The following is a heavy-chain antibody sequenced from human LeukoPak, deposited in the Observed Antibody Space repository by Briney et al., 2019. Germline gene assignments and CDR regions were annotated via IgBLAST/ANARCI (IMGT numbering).Heavy chain of an antibody. Sequence: ASVKVSFKASGYTFTSYGISWVRQAPGQGLEWMGWISAYNGNTNYAQKLQGRVTMTTDTSTSTAYMELRSLRSDDTAVYYCARGKGGITMVRGVIDYYYGMDVWGQGTTVTVSS. D-gene: IGHD3-10*01. CDR1: GYTFTSYG. V-gene: IGHV1-18*01. J-gene: IGHJ6*02. CDR2: ISAYNGNT. CDR3: ARGKGGITMVRGVIDYYYGMDV.